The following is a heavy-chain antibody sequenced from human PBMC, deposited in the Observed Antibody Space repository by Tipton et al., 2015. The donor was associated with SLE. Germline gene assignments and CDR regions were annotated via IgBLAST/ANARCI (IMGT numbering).Heavy chain of an antibody. CDR1: GGSFSGYY. CDR3: ARRHYYGSGSYSSPPYYFDY. D-gene: IGHD3-10*01. J-gene: IGHJ4*02. CDR2: INHSGST. Sequence: TLSLTCAVYGGSFSGYYWSWIRQPPGKGLEWIGEINHSGSTNYNPSLKSRVTISVDTSKNQFSLKLSSVTAADTAVYYCARRHYYGSGSYSSPPYYFDYWGQGTLVTVSS. V-gene: IGHV4-34*01.